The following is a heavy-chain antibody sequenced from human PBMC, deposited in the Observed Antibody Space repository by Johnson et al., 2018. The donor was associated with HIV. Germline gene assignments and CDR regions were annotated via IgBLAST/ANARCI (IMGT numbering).Heavy chain of an antibody. Sequence: QVQLVESGGGVVQPGKSLTLSCVVSGLSFSNFGIHWVRQAPGKGLEWVAVISYDGSNKYYADSVKGRFTISRDNSKNTLYLQMNSLRAEDTAVYYCAKGDYNFWSGDAFDIWGQGTMVTVSS. J-gene: IGHJ3*02. V-gene: IGHV3-30*18. CDR1: GLSFSNFG. CDR3: AKGDYNFWSGDAFDI. CDR2: ISYDGSNK. D-gene: IGHD3-3*01.